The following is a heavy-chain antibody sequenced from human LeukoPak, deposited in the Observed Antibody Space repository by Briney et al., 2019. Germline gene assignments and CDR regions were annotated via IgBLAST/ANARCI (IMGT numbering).Heavy chain of an antibody. J-gene: IGHJ6*03. CDR2: IKQDGSEK. Sequence: GGSLRLSCAASGFTFSSYWMSWVRQAPGKGLEWVANIKQDGSEKYYVDSVKGRFTISRDNAKNSLYLQMNSLRAEDTAVYYWARVGGDYSSSWYGDYYYCYMDVWGKGTTVTVSS. V-gene: IGHV3-7*01. CDR1: GFTFSSYW. CDR3: ARVGGDYSSSWYGDYYYCYMDV. D-gene: IGHD6-13*01.